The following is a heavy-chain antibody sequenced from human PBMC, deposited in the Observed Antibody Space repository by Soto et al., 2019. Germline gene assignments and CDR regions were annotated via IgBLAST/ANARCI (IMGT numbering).Heavy chain of an antibody. CDR1: GFTFSSYS. D-gene: IGHD3-10*01. V-gene: IGHV3-48*02. CDR2: ISSSSSTI. J-gene: IGHJ4*02. CDR3: ARDRHMVRGVNDY. Sequence: EVQLVESGGGLVQPGGSLRLSCAASGFTFSSYSMNWVRQAPGKGLEWVSYISSSSSTIYYADSVKGRFTISRDNAKNALYLQMNSRRDEDTAVYYCARDRHMVRGVNDYWGQGTLATVSS.